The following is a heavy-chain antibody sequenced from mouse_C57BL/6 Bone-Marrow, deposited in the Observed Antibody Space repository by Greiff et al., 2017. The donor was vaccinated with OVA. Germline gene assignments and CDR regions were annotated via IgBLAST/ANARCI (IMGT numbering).Heavy chain of an antibody. Sequence: EVKVVESGGGLVQPGGSMKLSCVASGFTFSNYWMNWVRQSPEKGLEWVAQIRLKSDNYATHYAESVKGRFTISRDDSKSSVYLQMNNLRAEDTGIYYCTGEIITTRVDYWGQGTTLTVSS. CDR2: IRLKSDNYAT. J-gene: IGHJ2*01. D-gene: IGHD1-1*01. V-gene: IGHV6-3*01. CDR1: GFTFSNYW. CDR3: TGEIITTRVDY.